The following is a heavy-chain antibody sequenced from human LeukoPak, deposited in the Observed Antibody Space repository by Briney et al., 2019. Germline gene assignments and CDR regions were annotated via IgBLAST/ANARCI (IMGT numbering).Heavy chain of an antibody. Sequence: GGSLRLSCAASGFTFSSYAMSWVRQAPGKGLEWVSAISGSGGSTYYADSVKGRFTISRDNSKNTLYLQMNSLRAEDTAVYYCAKDRDIVVVVAAIFAYWGQGALVTVSS. D-gene: IGHD2-15*01. CDR3: AKDRDIVVVVAAIFAY. CDR1: GFTFSSYA. CDR2: ISGSGGST. J-gene: IGHJ4*02. V-gene: IGHV3-23*01.